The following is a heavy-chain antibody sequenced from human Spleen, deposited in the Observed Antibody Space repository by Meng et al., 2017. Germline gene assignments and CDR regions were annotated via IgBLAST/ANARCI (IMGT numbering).Heavy chain of an antibody. D-gene: IGHD6-13*01. CDR2: IYYSGST. V-gene: IGHV4-31*03. CDR1: GGSISSGGYA. J-gene: IGHJ5*02. CDR3: AREGRYSRLNWFDP. Sequence: QVQVQQGGAGLLMPSQALSVTCTVSGGSISSGGYAWSWVRQPPGKGLEWIGYIYYSGSTYYNPSLKSRVTISVDTSKNQFSLKLSSVTAADTAVYYCAREGRYSRLNWFDPWGQGTLVTVSS.